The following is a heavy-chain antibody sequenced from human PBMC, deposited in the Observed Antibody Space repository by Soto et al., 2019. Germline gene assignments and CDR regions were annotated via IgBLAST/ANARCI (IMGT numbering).Heavy chain of an antibody. Sequence: GGSLRLSCAASGFSFILYGMTWVRQAPGRGLECVSTISPGGAGTHYADSVKGRFTISRDNSKNTVSLQMNSLRAEDTAVYYCAKDPSTGYPDFWGLGTQVTVYS. CDR2: ISPGGAGT. D-gene: IGHD3-9*01. V-gene: IGHV3-23*01. CDR1: GFSFILYG. J-gene: IGHJ4*02. CDR3: AKDPSTGYPDF.